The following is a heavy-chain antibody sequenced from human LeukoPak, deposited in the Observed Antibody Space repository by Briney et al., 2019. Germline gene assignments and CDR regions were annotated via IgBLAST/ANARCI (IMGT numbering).Heavy chain of an antibody. V-gene: IGHV4-4*02. CDR3: ASYSSSSRAFDI. Sequence: PSETLSLTCAASGGSISSSNWWSWVRQPPGKGLEWIGEIYHSGSTNYSPSLKSRVTISVDKSKNQFSLKLSSVTAADTAVYYCASYSSSSRAFDIWGQGTMVTVSS. J-gene: IGHJ3*02. D-gene: IGHD6-13*01. CDR1: GGSISSSNW. CDR2: IYHSGST.